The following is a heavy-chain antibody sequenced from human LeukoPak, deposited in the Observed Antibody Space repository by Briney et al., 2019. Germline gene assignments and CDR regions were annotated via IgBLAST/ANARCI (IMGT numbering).Heavy chain of an antibody. CDR2: INHSGST. Sequence: SETLSLTCAVYGGSFSGYYWSWIRQPPGKGLEWIGEINHSGSTNYNPSLKSRVTISVDTSKNQFSLKLSSVTAADTAVYYCARHWLVPWNYYMDVWGKGTTVTISS. V-gene: IGHV4-34*01. D-gene: IGHD6-19*01. CDR1: GGSFSGYY. J-gene: IGHJ6*03. CDR3: ARHWLVPWNYYMDV.